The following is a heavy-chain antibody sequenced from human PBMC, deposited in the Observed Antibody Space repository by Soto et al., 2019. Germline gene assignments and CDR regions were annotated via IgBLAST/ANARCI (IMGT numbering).Heavy chain of an antibody. V-gene: IGHV1-8*01. Sequence: GASVKVSCKASGYTFTSYDINWVRQATGQGLEWMGWMNPNSGNTGYAQKFQGRVTMTRNTSTSTAYMELSSLRSEDTAVYYCASSFPGDRELISGPWGQGTLVTVSS. CDR1: GYTFTSYD. D-gene: IGHD1-26*01. CDR3: ASSFPGDRELISGP. CDR2: MNPNSGNT. J-gene: IGHJ5*02.